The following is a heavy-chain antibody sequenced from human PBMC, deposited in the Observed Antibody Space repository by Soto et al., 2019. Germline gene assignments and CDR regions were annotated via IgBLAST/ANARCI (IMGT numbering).Heavy chain of an antibody. CDR1: GFTFRIYA. CDR3: ATYSGNYERYGVYYGMDV. V-gene: IGHV3-23*01. CDR2: ISGSGGST. J-gene: IGHJ6*02. D-gene: IGHD1-26*01. Sequence: PGGSLRLSCAASGFTFRIYAMSWVRQAPGKGLEWVSSISGSGGSTYYADSVKGRFTISRDNSKNTLYLQMNSLRAEDTAVYYCATYSGNYERYGVYYGMDVWGQGTTVTVSS.